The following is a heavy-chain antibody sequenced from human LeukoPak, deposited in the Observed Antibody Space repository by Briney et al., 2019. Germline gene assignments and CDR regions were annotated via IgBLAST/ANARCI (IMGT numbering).Heavy chain of an antibody. J-gene: IGHJ6*02. V-gene: IGHV3-11*01. CDR3: ARDTNNGLDV. CDR1: GFTFSEYY. CDR2: ISSSGRLM. Sequence: GGSLRLSCAASGFTFSEYYINWIRQAPGKGLEWVSHISSSGRLMQYADSVRGRFTITRDNAQNFMSLQMDNLKPEDTAVYYCARDTNNGLDVWGRGTTVTVS. D-gene: IGHD1-14*01.